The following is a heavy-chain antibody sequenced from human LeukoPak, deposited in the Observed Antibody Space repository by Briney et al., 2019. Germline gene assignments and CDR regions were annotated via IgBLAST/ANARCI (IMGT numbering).Heavy chain of an antibody. J-gene: IGHJ4*02. Sequence: ASVKVSCKASGYTFTHSGISWVRQAPGQGLEWMGWINPDSGGTNYAQNFQGRVTMTRDTSISTAYMELSRLRSDDTAVYYCAREGDIVVLPAAHLDYWGQGTLVTASS. CDR1: GYTFTHSG. CDR2: INPDSGGT. V-gene: IGHV1-2*02. D-gene: IGHD2-2*01. CDR3: AREGDIVVLPAAHLDY.